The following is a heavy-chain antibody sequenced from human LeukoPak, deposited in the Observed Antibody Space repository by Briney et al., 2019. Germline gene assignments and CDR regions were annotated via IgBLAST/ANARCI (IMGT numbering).Heavy chain of an antibody. J-gene: IGHJ4*02. D-gene: IGHD2-15*01. CDR3: ANRRRCSGGSCYSGGFDY. Sequence: GASVKVSCEASGYTFTSYYMHWVRQAPGQGLEWMGIINPSGGSTSYAQKFQGRVTMTRDTSTSTVYMELSSLRSEDTAVYYCANRRRCSGGSCYSGGFDYWGQGTLVTVSS. CDR1: GYTFTSYY. CDR2: INPSGGST. V-gene: IGHV1-46*01.